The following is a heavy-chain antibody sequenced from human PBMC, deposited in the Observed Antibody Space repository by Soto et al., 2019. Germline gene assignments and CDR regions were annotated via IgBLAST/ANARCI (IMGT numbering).Heavy chain of an antibody. CDR3: ARDEYYYDSSGYYFGVDY. Sequence: GASVKVSCKASGYTFTSYYMHWVRQAPGQGLEWMGIIDPSGGSTSYAQKFQGRVTMTRDTSTSTVYMELSSLRSEDTAVYYCARDEYYYDSSGYYFGVDYWGQGTLVTVSS. CDR1: GYTFTSYY. J-gene: IGHJ4*02. CDR2: IDPSGGST. D-gene: IGHD3-22*01. V-gene: IGHV1-46*01.